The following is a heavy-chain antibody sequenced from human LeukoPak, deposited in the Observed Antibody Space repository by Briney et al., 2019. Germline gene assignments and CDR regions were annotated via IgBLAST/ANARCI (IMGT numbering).Heavy chain of an antibody. CDR2: INPNSGGT. Sequence: GASVKVSCKASGYTFTGYYMHWVRQAPGQGLEWMGWINPNSGGTNYAQKFQGRVTMTRDTSISTAYMELSRLRSDDTAVYYCARDPYCSSTSCYRNWFDPWGQGTLVTVSS. V-gene: IGHV1-2*02. CDR1: GYTFTGYY. CDR3: ARDPYCSSTSCYRNWFDP. J-gene: IGHJ5*02. D-gene: IGHD2-2*01.